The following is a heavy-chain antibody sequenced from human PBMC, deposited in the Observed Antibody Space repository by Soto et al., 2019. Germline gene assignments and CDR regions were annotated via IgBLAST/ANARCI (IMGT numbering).Heavy chain of an antibody. CDR2: IIPIFGTA. J-gene: IGHJ6*02. CDR3: ARDPGYCISTSCYVEEGYYYYGMDV. Sequence: QVQLVQSGAEVKKPGSSVKVSCKASGGTFSSYAISWVRQAPGQGLEWMGGIIPIFGTANYAQKFQGRVPITADETTSTAYMELSSLVSEDTAVYYCARDPGYCISTSCYVEEGYYYYGMDVWGQGTTVTVSS. CDR1: GGTFSSYA. V-gene: IGHV1-69*12. D-gene: IGHD2-2*03.